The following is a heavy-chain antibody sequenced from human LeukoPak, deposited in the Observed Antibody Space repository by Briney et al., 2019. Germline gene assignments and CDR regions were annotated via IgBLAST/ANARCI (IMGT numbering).Heavy chain of an antibody. CDR2: IWYDGSNI. J-gene: IGHJ6*03. D-gene: IGHD3-16*01. Sequence: GRSLRLSCAATGLMFSYYGMHWVRQAPRKGLDWVAAIWYDGSNIFYADSVKGRFTISRDNSKNALYLQMNSLKAEDTAYYYCAKEGDGGAALYYYYMDVWGNGTTVTVSS. CDR1: GLMFSYYG. V-gene: IGHV3-33*06. CDR3: AKEGDGGAALYYYYMDV.